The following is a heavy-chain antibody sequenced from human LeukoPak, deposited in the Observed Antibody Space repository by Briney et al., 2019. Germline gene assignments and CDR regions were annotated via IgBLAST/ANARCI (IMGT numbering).Heavy chain of an antibody. J-gene: IGHJ3*02. CDR2: ISSSSSYT. V-gene: IGHV3-11*06. Sequence: GGSLRLSCAASGFTFSDYYMSWIRQAPGKGLEWVSYISSSSSYTNYADSVKGRFTISRDNAKNSLYLQMNSLRAEDTAVYYCARVGRGSYGAFDIWGQGTIVTVSS. D-gene: IGHD4-17*01. CDR3: ARVGRGSYGAFDI. CDR1: GFTFSDYY.